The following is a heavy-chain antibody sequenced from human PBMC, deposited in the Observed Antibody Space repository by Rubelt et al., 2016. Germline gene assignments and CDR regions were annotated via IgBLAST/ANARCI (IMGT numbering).Heavy chain of an antibody. CDR3: ARDRWLANTDMTHFDY. Sequence: GGGVVQPGRSLRLSCAASGFTFSSCGMHWVRQAPGKGLEWVAVRWYDGSNKYYADSVKGRFTISRDNSKNMLFLQMNSLRVEDTAVYYCARDRWLANTDMTHFDYWGQGTLVTVSS. CDR2: RWYDGSNK. D-gene: IGHD5-18*01. CDR1: GFTFSSCG. J-gene: IGHJ4*02. V-gene: IGHV3-33*01.